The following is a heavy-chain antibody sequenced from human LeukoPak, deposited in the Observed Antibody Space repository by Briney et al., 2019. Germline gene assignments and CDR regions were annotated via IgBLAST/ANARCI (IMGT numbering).Heavy chain of an antibody. CDR3: ARDQEGFDY. CDR1: GYTFTSNY. J-gene: IGHJ4*02. CDR2: IYPRDGST. Sequence: ASVKVSCKASGYTFTSNYIHWVRQAPGQGLEWMGMIYPRDGSTSYAQKFQGRVTVTRDTSTSTVPMELSGLRSEDTAVYYCARDQEGFDYWGQGTLVTVSS. V-gene: IGHV1-46*01.